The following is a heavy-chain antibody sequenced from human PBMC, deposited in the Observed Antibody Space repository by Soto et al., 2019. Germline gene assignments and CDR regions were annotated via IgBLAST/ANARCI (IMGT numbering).Heavy chain of an antibody. CDR3: ARAPIMGPTRDLDY. CDR1: GYTFTDYH. CDR2: ITPQSGEI. Sequence: QVHLEQSGAEVKRPGDSVKVSCKASGYTFTDYHIHWVRQAPGQGLEWVGRITPQSGEIYSSPKFRGRVTLTRDTSISTAYLELTTLRCDDTAVYYCARAPIMGPTRDLDYWGQGTLATVSS. D-gene: IGHD1-26*01. J-gene: IGHJ4*02. V-gene: IGHV1-2*02.